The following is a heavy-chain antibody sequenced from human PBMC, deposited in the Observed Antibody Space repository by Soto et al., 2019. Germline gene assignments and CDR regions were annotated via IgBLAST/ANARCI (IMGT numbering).Heavy chain of an antibody. Sequence: QVQLVESGGGVVQPGRSLRLSGAASGFTFSSYAMHWVRQAPGKGLEWAAVISYDGSNKYYADSVKGRFTISRDNSKNTLYLQMNSLRAEDTAVYYCAREGRYYDSSGYYPTDFDYWGQGTLVTVSS. J-gene: IGHJ4*02. CDR1: GFTFSSYA. CDR2: ISYDGSNK. D-gene: IGHD3-22*01. V-gene: IGHV3-30-3*01. CDR3: AREGRYYDSSGYYPTDFDY.